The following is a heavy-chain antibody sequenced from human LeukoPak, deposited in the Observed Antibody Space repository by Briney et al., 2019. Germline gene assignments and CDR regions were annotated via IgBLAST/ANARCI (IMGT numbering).Heavy chain of an antibody. CDR2: INHSGST. J-gene: IGHJ4*02. D-gene: IGHD3-10*01. V-gene: IGHV4-34*01. Sequence: SETLSLTCAVYGGSFSGYYWSWIRQPPGKGLEWIGEINHSGSTNYNPSLKSRVTISVDTSKNQFSLKLSSVTAADTAVYYCARAGGITMVRGVKTNYFDYWGQGTLVTVSS. CDR1: GGSFSGYY. CDR3: ARAGGITMVRGVKTNYFDY.